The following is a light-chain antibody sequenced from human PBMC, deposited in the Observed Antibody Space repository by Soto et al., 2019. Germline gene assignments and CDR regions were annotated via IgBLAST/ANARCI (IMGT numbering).Light chain of an antibody. CDR1: QGISSY. Sequence: AIRMTQSTSSLSESTVDIFTITGRASQGISSYLAWYQQKPGKAPKLLIYAASTLQSGVPSRFSGSGSGTDFTLTISSLQPEDFTTYYCQQNYNTLITFGQGTRLEIK. J-gene: IGKJ5*01. CDR3: QQNYNTLIT. CDR2: AAS. V-gene: IGKV1-8*01.